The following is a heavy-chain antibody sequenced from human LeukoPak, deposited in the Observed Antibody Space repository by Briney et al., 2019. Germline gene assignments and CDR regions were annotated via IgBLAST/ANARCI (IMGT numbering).Heavy chain of an antibody. CDR3: ARVGFNYDSSGCFDY. CDR1: GFTVSSNY. V-gene: IGHV3-53*04. J-gene: IGHJ4*02. D-gene: IGHD3-22*01. Sequence: GGSLRLSCAASGFTVSSNYMSWVRQAPGKGLEWVSVIYSGGSTYYADSVKGRFSISRHNSKNTLYLQMNSLRAEDTAVYYCARVGFNYDSSGCFDYWGQGTLVTVSS. CDR2: IYSGGST.